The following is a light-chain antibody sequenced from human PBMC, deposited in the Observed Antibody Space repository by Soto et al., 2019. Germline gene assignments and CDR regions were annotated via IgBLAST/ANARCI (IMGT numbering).Light chain of an antibody. V-gene: IGKV1-39*01. CDR1: QSVRNY. Sequence: DIQMTQSPSSLSASVGDRVTITCRASQSVRNYLNWYQHKPGKAPKLLIYVASSLQSGVSSRFSGSGSGTDLTLTISSLQPEDFATYYCQQSYTTPTFGQGTKVEIK. CDR3: QQSYTTPT. CDR2: VAS. J-gene: IGKJ1*01.